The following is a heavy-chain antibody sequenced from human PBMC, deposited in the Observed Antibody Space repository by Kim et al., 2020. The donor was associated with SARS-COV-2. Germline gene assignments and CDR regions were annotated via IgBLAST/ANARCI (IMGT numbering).Heavy chain of an antibody. CDR2: GTT. D-gene: IGHD6-6*01. J-gene: IGHJ4*02. CDR3: ARASSSSDDF. V-gene: IGHV4-39*01. Sequence: GTTHYNPSPKRRVTISIDTAKNQFSLKLSLVTAADTAVYYCARASSSSDDFWGQGILVTVSS.